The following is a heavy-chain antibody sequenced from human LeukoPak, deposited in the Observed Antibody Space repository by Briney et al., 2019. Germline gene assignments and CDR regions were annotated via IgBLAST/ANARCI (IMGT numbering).Heavy chain of an antibody. J-gene: IGHJ6*03. D-gene: IGHD5-18*01. V-gene: IGHV4-4*07. CDR3: ARDDFVRIQLWLSYYMDV. Sequence: PSETLSLTCTVSGGSISSYYWSWLRQPAGKGLEWIGRIYTSGSTNYNPSLKSRVTMSVDTSKNQFSLKLSSVTAADTAVYYCARDDFVRIQLWLSYYMDVWGKGTTVTV. CDR1: GGSISSYY. CDR2: IYTSGST.